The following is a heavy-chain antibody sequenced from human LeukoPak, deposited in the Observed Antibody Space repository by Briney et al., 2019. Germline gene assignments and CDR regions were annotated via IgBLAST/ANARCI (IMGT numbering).Heavy chain of an antibody. J-gene: IGHJ4*02. Sequence: PGGSLRLSCAASGFTFSSYWMHWVRQAPGKGLEWVAFIRYDGSNKYYADSVKGRFTISRDNSKNTLYLQMNSLRAEDTAVYYCAKEIGSYSSSWFDYWGQGTLVTVSS. D-gene: IGHD6-13*01. V-gene: IGHV3-30*02. CDR1: GFTFSSYW. CDR2: IRYDGSNK. CDR3: AKEIGSYSSSWFDY.